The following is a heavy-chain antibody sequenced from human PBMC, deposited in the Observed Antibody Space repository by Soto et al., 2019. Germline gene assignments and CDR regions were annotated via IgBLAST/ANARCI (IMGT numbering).Heavy chain of an antibody. J-gene: IGHJ5*02. CDR3: AKDGGYCISTSCPGWCAP. V-gene: IGHV3-23*01. CDR2: ISGSGGST. CDR1: GFTFSSYA. D-gene: IGHD2-2*01. Sequence: PGGSLRLSCAASGFTFSSYAMSWVRQAPGKGLEWVSAISGSGGSTYYADSVKGRFTISRDNSKNTLYLQMNSLRAEDTAVYYWAKDGGYCISTSCPGWCAPWGKGPLVTVPS.